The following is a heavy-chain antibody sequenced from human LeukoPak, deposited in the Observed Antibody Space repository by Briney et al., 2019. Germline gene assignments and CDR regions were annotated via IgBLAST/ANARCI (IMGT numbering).Heavy chain of an antibody. V-gene: IGHV1-46*01. Sequence: ASVKVSCKASGYTFTSYYMHWVRQAPGQGLEWMGIINPSGGSTSYAQKFQGRVTMTRDTSTSTVYMELSSLRSEDTAVYYCARMLGRSGAKSQDGVDVWGQGTTVTVSS. CDR3: ARMLGRSGAKSQDGVDV. CDR1: GYTFTSYY. CDR2: INPSGGST. J-gene: IGHJ6*02. D-gene: IGHD2-15*01.